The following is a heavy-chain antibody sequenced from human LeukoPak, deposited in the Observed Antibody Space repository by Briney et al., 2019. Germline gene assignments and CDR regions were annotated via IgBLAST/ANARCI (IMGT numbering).Heavy chain of an antibody. Sequence: PGGSLGLSCAASGFTVSDNYMSWVRQAPRKGLEWVSVIYSGGTTYSADSVKGRFTISRDNSKNTLYLQMNSLRAEDTAVYYCARHDSWAGWFDPWGQGTLVTVSS. J-gene: IGHJ5*02. D-gene: IGHD3-22*01. CDR2: IYSGGTT. CDR1: GFTVSDNY. CDR3: ARHDSWAGWFDP. V-gene: IGHV3-53*01.